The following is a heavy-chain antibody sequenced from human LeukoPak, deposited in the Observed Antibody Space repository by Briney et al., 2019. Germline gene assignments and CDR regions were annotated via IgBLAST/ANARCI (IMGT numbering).Heavy chain of an antibody. D-gene: IGHD3/OR15-3a*01. CDR1: GGTFRRFA. CDR2: IIPIFGTA. V-gene: IGHV1-69*13. CDR3: ATRRTEGLFIRGFDY. J-gene: IGHJ4*02. Sequence: SVKVSCKASGGTFRRFAMSWVRQAPGQGLEWMGGIIPIFGTANYAQKFQGSVTITADEFTSTAYMELSSLRSEDTAVYYCATRRTEGLFIRGFDYWGQGTLVTVSS.